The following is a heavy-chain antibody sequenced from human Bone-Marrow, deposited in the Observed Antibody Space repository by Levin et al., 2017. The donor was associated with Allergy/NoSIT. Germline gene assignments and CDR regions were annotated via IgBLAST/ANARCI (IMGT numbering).Heavy chain of an antibody. CDR1: GFTFTSSA. V-gene: IGHV1-58*01. Sequence: SVKVSCKASGFTFTSSAVQWVRQARGQRLEWIGWIVVGSGNTNYAQKFQERVTITRDMSTSTAYMELSSLRSEDTAVYYCAADRGIAASLYYYYYGMDVWGQGTTVTVSS. J-gene: IGHJ6*02. D-gene: IGHD6-13*01. CDR3: AADRGIAASLYYYYYGMDV. CDR2: IVVGSGNT.